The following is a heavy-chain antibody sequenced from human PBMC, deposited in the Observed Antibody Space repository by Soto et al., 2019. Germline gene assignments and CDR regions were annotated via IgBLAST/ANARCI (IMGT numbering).Heavy chain of an antibody. V-gene: IGHV4-4*07. CDR3: ARGGQDFWSGPFDY. CDR1: GGSISNYF. J-gene: IGHJ4*02. Sequence: SETLSLTCTVSGGSISNYFCNWIRQPAGKGLEWIGRIDNSGSTNYNPSLKSRITMSADTSRNQFSLKLNSVTAADTAVYYCARGGQDFWSGPFDYWGKGALVTVSS. D-gene: IGHD3-3*01. CDR2: IDNSGST.